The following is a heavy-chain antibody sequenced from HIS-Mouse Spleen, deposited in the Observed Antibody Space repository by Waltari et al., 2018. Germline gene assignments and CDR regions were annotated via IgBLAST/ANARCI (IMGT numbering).Heavy chain of an antibody. CDR2: IYYSGST. CDR1: GGSISSSSYY. Sequence: QLQLQESRPGLVKPSETLSLTCTVSGGSISSSSYYCGWIRPPPGKGLEWIGSIYYSGSTYYNPSLKSRVTISVDTSKNQFSLKLSSVTAADTAVYYCAREIPYSSSWYDWYFDLWGRGTLVTVSS. D-gene: IGHD6-13*01. J-gene: IGHJ2*01. V-gene: IGHV4-39*07. CDR3: AREIPYSSSWYDWYFDL.